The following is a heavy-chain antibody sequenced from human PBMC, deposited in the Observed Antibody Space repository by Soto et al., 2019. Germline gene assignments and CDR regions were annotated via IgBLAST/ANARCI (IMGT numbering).Heavy chain of an antibody. D-gene: IGHD1-26*01. CDR1: GYTFTSYG. CDR3: ATGEWELLGDAFDI. J-gene: IGHJ3*02. Sequence: QVQLVQSGAEVKKPGASVKVACKACGYTFTSYGISWVRQAHGRGLEWMGWISAYNGKTNYAQKLQGRVTMTTDTPTSTAYMELRSLRSDDTAVYYCATGEWELLGDAFDIWGQGTMVTVSS. V-gene: IGHV1-18*01. CDR2: ISAYNGKT.